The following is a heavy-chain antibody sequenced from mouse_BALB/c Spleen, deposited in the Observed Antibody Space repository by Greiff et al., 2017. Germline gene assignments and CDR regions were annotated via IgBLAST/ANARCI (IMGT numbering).Heavy chain of an antibody. J-gene: IGHJ4*01. Sequence: VQLQQSGAELVRPGTSVKVSCKASGYAFTNYLIEWVKQRPGQGLEWIGVINPGSGGTNYNEKFKGKATLTADKSSSTAYMQLSSLTSDDSAVYFCARRGYAYAMDYWGQGTSVTVSS. CDR1: GYAFTNYL. CDR2: INPGSGGT. D-gene: IGHD2-2*01. V-gene: IGHV1-54*03. CDR3: ARRGYAYAMDY.